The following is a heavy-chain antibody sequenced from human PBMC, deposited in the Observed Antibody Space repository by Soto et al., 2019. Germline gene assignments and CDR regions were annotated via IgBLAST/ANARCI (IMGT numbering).Heavy chain of an antibody. CDR2: ISYDGSSK. Sequence: GGSLRLSCASSGFTFSEYAMHWVRQAPGKGLEWVAVISYDGSSKYYRDSVKGRFTISRDDSKNTLFLQMDSLRDEDTAVYYCARDLRTQYFFDYWGQGTQVTVSS. V-gene: IGHV3-30-3*01. J-gene: IGHJ4*02. D-gene: IGHD3-9*01. CDR3: ARDLRTQYFFDY. CDR1: GFTFSEYA.